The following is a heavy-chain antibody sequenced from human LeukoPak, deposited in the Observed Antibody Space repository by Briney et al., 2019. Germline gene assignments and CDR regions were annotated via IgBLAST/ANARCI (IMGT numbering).Heavy chain of an antibody. V-gene: IGHV3-30*03. CDR1: GFTFSSYG. CDR2: ISYDGSNK. D-gene: IGHD1-1*01. Sequence: GGSLRLSCAASGFTFSSYGMHWVRQAPGKGLEWVAVISYDGSNKYYADSVKGRFTISRDNFKNTLYLQMNSLRAEDTAVYYCAADLPTMEPQIDCWGQGTLVIVSS. J-gene: IGHJ4*02. CDR3: AADLPTMEPQIDC.